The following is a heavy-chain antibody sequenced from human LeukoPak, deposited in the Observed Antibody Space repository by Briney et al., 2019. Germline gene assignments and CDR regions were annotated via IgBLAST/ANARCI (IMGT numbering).Heavy chain of an antibody. Sequence: PSETLFLTCTVSGGSISSYYWSWIRQPAGKGLEWIGRIYTSGSTNYNPSLKSRVTMSVDTSKNQFSLKLSSVTAADTAVYYCARGTAYYYGSGSTPPYYMDVWGKGTTVTVSS. V-gene: IGHV4-4*07. CDR2: IYTSGST. D-gene: IGHD3-10*01. J-gene: IGHJ6*03. CDR1: GGSISSYY. CDR3: ARGTAYYYGSGSTPPYYMDV.